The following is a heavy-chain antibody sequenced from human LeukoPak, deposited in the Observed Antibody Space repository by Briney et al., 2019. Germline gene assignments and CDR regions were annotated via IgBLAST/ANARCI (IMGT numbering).Heavy chain of an antibody. V-gene: IGHV4-59*08. CDR3: ARHRSSGWYSRRNYYYYMDV. Sequence: PSETLSLTCTVSGGSISSYYWSWIRQPPGKGLEWIGYIYYSGSTNYNPSLKSRVTISVDTSKNQFSLKLSSVTAADTAVCYCARHRSSGWYSRRNYYYYMDVWGKGTTVTVSS. CDR1: GGSISSYY. D-gene: IGHD6-19*01. J-gene: IGHJ6*03. CDR2: IYYSGST.